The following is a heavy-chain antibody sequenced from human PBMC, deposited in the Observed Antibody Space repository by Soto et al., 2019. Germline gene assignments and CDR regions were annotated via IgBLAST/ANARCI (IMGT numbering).Heavy chain of an antibody. J-gene: IGHJ6*03. CDR2: IYYSGST. D-gene: IGHD6-6*01. CDR1: GGSISSGGYY. V-gene: IGHV4-31*03. Sequence: SSETLSLTCTVSGGSISSGGYYWSWIRQHPGKGLEWIGYIYYSGSTYYNPSLKSRVTISVDTSKNQFSLKLSSVTAADTAVYYCARVESSSPYYYYMDVWGKGTTVTVSS. CDR3: ARVESSSPYYYYMDV.